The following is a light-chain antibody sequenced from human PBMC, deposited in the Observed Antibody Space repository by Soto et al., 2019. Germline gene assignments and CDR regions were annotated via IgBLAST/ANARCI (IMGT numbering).Light chain of an antibody. V-gene: IGKV3-20*01. J-gene: IGKJ5*01. CDR1: ERIYSAY. Sequence: EFVLTQSPGTLSLSRGERATRSCRAIERIYSAYLGWYQQKPGQAPRLLIYGTSSRATGIPDRFSGSGSGTDFTLTISRLEPEDFAVYYCQQYHNWPPITFGQGTVLAIK. CDR2: GTS. CDR3: QQYHNWPPIT.